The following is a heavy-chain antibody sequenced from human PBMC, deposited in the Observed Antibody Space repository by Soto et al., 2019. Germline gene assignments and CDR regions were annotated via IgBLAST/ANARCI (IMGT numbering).Heavy chain of an antibody. D-gene: IGHD3-3*01. J-gene: IGHJ4*02. CDR1: GFTFGDYA. Sequence: PGGSLRLSCTASGFTFGDYAMSWFRQAPGKGLEWVGFIRSKAYGGTTEYAASVKGRFTISRDDSKSIAYLQMNSLKTEDTAVYYCTRDGITIFGVAPDYWGQGTLVTVSS. CDR2: IRSKAYGGTT. V-gene: IGHV3-49*03. CDR3: TRDGITIFGVAPDY.